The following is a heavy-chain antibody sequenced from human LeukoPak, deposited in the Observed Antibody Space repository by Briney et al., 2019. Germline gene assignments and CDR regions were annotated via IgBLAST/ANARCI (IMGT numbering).Heavy chain of an antibody. D-gene: IGHD3-3*01. J-gene: IGHJ6*03. Sequence: GGSLRLSCAASGFTFSSYAMSWVHQAPGKGLEWVSAISGSGGSTYYADSVKGRFTISRDNSKNTLYLQMNSLRAEDTAVYYCAKGRAYYDFWSGPVLHFYYMDVWGKGTTVTVSS. CDR3: AKGRAYYDFWSGPVLHFYYMDV. CDR1: GFTFSSYA. CDR2: ISGSGGST. V-gene: IGHV3-23*01.